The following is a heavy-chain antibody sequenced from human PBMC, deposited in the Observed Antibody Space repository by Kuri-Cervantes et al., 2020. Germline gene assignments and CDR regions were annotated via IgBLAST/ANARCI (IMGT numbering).Heavy chain of an antibody. CDR2: INHSGST. CDR3: ARGAYGDY. D-gene: IGHD4-17*01. CDR1: GGSISSYY. Sequence: ESLKISCTVSGGSISSYYWSWIRQPPGKGLEWIGEINHSGSTNYNPSLKSRVTISVGTSKNQFSLKLSSVTAAGTAVYYCARGAYGDYWGQGALVTVSS. J-gene: IGHJ4*02. V-gene: IGHV4-34*01.